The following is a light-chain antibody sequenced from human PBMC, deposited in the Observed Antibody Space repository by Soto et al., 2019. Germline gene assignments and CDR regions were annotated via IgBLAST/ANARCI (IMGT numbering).Light chain of an antibody. J-gene: IGKJ3*01. Sequence: EVLLTQSPATLSLSPGEGATLSCRASQSIGNYLAWYQQKPGQAPRLLIYATSNRATGIPARFSGSGSGTDFTLTISSLEPEDFAVYYCQQRSSWPFTFGPGTKVDNK. CDR3: QQRSSWPFT. CDR2: ATS. V-gene: IGKV3-11*01. CDR1: QSIGNY.